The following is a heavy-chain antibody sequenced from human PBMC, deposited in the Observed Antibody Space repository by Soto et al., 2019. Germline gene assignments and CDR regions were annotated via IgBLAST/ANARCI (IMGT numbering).Heavy chain of an antibody. CDR1: GGSISSGGYS. D-gene: IGHD3-16*01. Sequence: QVQLQESGSGLVKPSQTLSLTCAVSGGSISSGGYSWSWIRQPPGKGLEWIGYIYHSGSTYYNPSLTSGVSKSMDAFTNQYSLKLNSVTAADTAVYYCARGHDAYNDWGQGTLVTVSS. CDR3: ARGHDAYND. CDR2: IYHSGST. V-gene: IGHV4-30-2*01. J-gene: IGHJ4*02.